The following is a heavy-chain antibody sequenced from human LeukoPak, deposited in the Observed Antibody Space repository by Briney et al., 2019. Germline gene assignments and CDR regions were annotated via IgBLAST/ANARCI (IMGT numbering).Heavy chain of an antibody. J-gene: IGHJ4*02. Sequence: PGGSLRLSCAASGFTFKNYAMSWVRQAPGKGLEWVSSATGSGDSTYYADSVKGRFTISRDSSKNTLYLQMHSLRAEDTAVYYCARDAYYDSSGSVIGGQGTLVTVSS. CDR2: ATGSGDST. CDR3: ARDAYYDSSGSVI. V-gene: IGHV3-23*01. D-gene: IGHD3-22*01. CDR1: GFTFKNYA.